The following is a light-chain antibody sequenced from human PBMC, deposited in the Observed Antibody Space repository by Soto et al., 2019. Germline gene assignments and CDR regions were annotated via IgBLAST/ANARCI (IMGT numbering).Light chain of an antibody. CDR1: QSVSNN. Sequence: EIVLTQSPATLSLSPGERATVSCRASQSVSNNLGWYQRKAGQAPRLLIYDASNRATDIPARFSGSGSGTDFTLTISSLEPEDFAVYYCQHGGTFGQGTRLEIK. J-gene: IGKJ5*01. CDR2: DAS. V-gene: IGKV3-11*01. CDR3: QHGGT.